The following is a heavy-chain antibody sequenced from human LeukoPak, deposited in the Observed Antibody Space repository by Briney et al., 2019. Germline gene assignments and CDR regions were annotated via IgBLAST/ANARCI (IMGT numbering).Heavy chain of an antibody. D-gene: IGHD4-17*01. CDR2: ISYDGSNK. V-gene: IGHV3-30*18. CDR3: AKLYDYGDYEEDY. Sequence: GGFLRLSCAASGFTFSSYSMHWVRLAPGKGPEWVAVISYDGSNKYYADSVKGRFTISRDNSKNTLYLQMNSLRAEDTAVYYCAKLYDYGDYEEDYWGQGTLVTVSS. CDR1: GFTFSSYS. J-gene: IGHJ4*02.